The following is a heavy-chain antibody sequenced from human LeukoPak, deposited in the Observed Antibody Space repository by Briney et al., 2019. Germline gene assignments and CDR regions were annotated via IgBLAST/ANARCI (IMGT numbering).Heavy chain of an antibody. Sequence: LRLSCAASGFTFSSYTMNWVRRAPGKGLEWVSGISWNSGSIGYADSVKGRFTISRDNAKNSLYLQMNSLRAEDMALYYCAKDGVAAGHFDYWGQGTLVTVSS. CDR2: ISWNSGSI. CDR1: GFTFSSYT. J-gene: IGHJ4*02. D-gene: IGHD6-13*01. CDR3: AKDGVAAGHFDY. V-gene: IGHV3-9*03.